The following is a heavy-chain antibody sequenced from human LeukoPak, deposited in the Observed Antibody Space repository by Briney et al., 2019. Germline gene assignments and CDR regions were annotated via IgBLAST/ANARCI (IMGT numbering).Heavy chain of an antibody. D-gene: IGHD3-22*01. J-gene: IGHJ3*02. CDR1: GFTFSSYA. CDR2: ISYDGSNK. CDR3: ARDSPTYYYDSSGFSYAFDI. V-gene: IGHV3-30-3*01. Sequence: GGSLRLSCAASGFTFSSYAMHWVRQAPGKGLEWVAVISYDGSNKYYADSVKGRFTISRDNSKNTLYLQMNNLRAEDTAVYYCARDSPTYYYDSSGFSYAFDIWGQGTMVTVSS.